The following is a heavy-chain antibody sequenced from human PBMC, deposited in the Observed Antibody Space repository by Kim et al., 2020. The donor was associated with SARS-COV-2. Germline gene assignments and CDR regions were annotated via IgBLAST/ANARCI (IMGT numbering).Heavy chain of an antibody. CDR2: ISSSSSYI. J-gene: IGHJ6*02. CDR1: GFTFSSYS. V-gene: IGHV3-21*01. CDR3: ARVPTYSSSWYRIGGYYYYGMDV. Sequence: GGSLRLSCAASGFTFSSYSMNWVRQAPGKGLEWVSSISSSSSYIYYADSVKGRFTISRDNAKNSLYLQMNSLRAEDTAVYYCARVPTYSSSWYRIGGYYYYGMDVWGQGTTVTVSS. D-gene: IGHD6-13*01.